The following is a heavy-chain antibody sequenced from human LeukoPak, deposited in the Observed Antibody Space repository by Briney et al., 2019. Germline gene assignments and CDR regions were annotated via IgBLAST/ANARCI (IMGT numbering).Heavy chain of an antibody. J-gene: IGHJ5*02. V-gene: IGHV4-4*07. CDR2: IYTNGNI. Sequence: SETLSLTCTVSGASISSYSWSWLRQPAGKGLEWIGLIYTNGNINYNPSLQSRVTVSVDTSKSQFSLKLSSVTAADTAVYYCARGSGWYSPWGQGTLVTVSS. CDR1: GASISSYS. CDR3: ARGSGWYSP. D-gene: IGHD6-19*01.